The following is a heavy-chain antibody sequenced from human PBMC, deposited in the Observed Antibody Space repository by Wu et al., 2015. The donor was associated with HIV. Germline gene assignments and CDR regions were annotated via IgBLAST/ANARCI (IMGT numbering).Heavy chain of an antibody. V-gene: IGHV1-8*01. D-gene: IGHD6-19*01. CDR2: MNPNSGNT. J-gene: IGHJ5*02. CDR3: ARGAEPILHSSGWYYFWFDP. CDR1: GYTFTSYD. Sequence: QVQLVQSGAEVKKPGASVKVSCKASGYTFTSYDINWVRQATGQGLEWMGWMNPNSGNTGYAQKFQGRVTMTRNTSISTAYMELSSLRSEDTAVYYCARGAEPILHSSGWYYFWFDPWGQGTLVTVSS.